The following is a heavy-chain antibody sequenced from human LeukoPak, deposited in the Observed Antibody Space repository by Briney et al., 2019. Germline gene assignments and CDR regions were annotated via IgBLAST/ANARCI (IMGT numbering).Heavy chain of an antibody. D-gene: IGHD3-10*01. J-gene: IGHJ5*02. CDR3: ARDGFMVRGVRPTGWFDP. CDR2: INSNSGGT. CDR1: GYTFTGYY. Sequence: ASVKVSCKASGYTFTGYYMHWVRQAPGQGLEWMGWINSNSGGTNYAQKFQGRVTMTRDTSISTAYMELSRLRSDDTAVYYCARDGFMVRGVRPTGWFDPWGQGTLVTVSS. V-gene: IGHV1-2*02.